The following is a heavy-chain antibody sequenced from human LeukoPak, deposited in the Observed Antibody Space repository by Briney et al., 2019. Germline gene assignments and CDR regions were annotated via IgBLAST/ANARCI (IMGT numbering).Heavy chain of an antibody. J-gene: IGHJ3*02. CDR1: GYSISSGYY. CDR2: IYHSGST. V-gene: IGHV4-38-2*02. Sequence: SETLSLTCTVSGYSISSGYYWGWIRQPPGKGLEWIGSIYHSGSTYYNPSLKSRVTISVDTSKNQFSLKLSSVTAADTAVYYCARDGSMVRPDAFDIWGQGTMVTVSS. CDR3: ARDGSMVRPDAFDI. D-gene: IGHD1-26*01.